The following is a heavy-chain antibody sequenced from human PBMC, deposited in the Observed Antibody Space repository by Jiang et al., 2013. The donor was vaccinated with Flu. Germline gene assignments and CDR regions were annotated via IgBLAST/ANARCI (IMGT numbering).Heavy chain of an antibody. CDR1: GFTFSSYS. J-gene: IGHJ3*02. CDR2: ISSSSSYI. Sequence: VQLVESGGGLVKPGGSLRLSCAASGFTFSSYSMNWVRQAPGKGLEWVSSISSSSSYIYYADSVKGRFTISRDNAKNSLYLQMNSPRAEDTAVYYCARDAHDSSGYFQAFDIWGQGTMVTVSS. V-gene: IGHV3-21*01. D-gene: IGHD3-22*01. CDR3: ARDAHDSSGYFQAFDI.